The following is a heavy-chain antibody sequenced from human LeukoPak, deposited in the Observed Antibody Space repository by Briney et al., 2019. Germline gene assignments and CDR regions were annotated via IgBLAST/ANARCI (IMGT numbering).Heavy chain of an antibody. CDR1: GGSFSGYY. CDR3: ARVEDSGYDYRGWFDP. CDR2: IYYTGST. J-gene: IGHJ5*02. V-gene: IGHV4-34*01. D-gene: IGHD5-12*01. Sequence: SETLSLTCAVYGGSFSGYYWSWIRQPPGKGLECIGIIYYTGSTNYNPSLKSRVTISVDTSKNQFSLKVSSVTAADTAVYYCARVEDSGYDYRGWFDPWGQGTLVTVSS.